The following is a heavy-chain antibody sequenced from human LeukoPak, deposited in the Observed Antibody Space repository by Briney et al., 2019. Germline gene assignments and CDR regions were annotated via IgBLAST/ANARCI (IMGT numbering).Heavy chain of an antibody. CDR3: ARVPSVSVAGFDY. V-gene: IGHV4-39*07. Sequence: PSETLSLTCTVSGGSISSSSYYWGWIRQPPGKGLEWIGSIYYSGSTYYNPSLKSRVTISVDTSKNQFSLKLSSVTAADTAVYYCARVPSVSVAGFDYWGQGTLVTVSS. D-gene: IGHD2-21*01. CDR2: IYYSGST. J-gene: IGHJ4*02. CDR1: GGSISSSSYY.